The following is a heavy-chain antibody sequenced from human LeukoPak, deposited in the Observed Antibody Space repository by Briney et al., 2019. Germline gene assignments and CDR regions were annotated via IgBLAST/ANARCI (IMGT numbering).Heavy chain of an antibody. Sequence: PGGSLRLSCAASGFTFSSYGMHWVRQAPGKGLEWVAVIWYDGSNKYYADSVKGRFTISRDNSKNTLYLQMNSLRAEDTAVYYCARELVPAAYYYYGMDVWGQGTTVTVSS. CDR1: GFTFSSYG. CDR2: IWYDGSNK. CDR3: ARELVPAAYYYYGMDV. V-gene: IGHV3-33*01. J-gene: IGHJ6*02. D-gene: IGHD2-2*01.